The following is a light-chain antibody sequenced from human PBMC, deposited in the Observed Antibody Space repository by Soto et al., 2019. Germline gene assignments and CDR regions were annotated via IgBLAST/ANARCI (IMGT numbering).Light chain of an antibody. J-gene: IGKJ4*01. CDR3: NKYDKLPSLT. CDR2: AAS. Sequence: EVVMTQSPATLSLSPGDSATLSCRASQSIKTNLAWYQQKPGQAPTLLIYAASTRATGIPGRFSGSASVSDFTLAISRPQSDDLAVYYANKYDKLPSLTFGGGNKVEI. V-gene: IGKV3-15*01. CDR1: QSIKTN.